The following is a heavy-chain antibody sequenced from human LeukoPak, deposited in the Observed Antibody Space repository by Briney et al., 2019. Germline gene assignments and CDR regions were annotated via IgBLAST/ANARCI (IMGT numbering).Heavy chain of an antibody. J-gene: IGHJ4*02. CDR1: GFTFSSYI. Sequence: GGSLRLSCAASGFTFSSYIMNWVRQAPGKGLDWVSSISSTSSYIYYADSVKGRFTISRDNAKNSLYLQMNSLRAEDTAVYYCARDRIKSGSYYFDYWGQGTLVTVSS. CDR2: ISSTSSYI. D-gene: IGHD1-26*01. CDR3: ARDRIKSGSYYFDY. V-gene: IGHV3-21*01.